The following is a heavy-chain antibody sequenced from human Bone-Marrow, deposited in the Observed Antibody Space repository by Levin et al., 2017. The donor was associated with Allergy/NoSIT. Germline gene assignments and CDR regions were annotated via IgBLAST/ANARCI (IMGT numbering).Heavy chain of an antibody. V-gene: IGHV4-30-4*01. D-gene: IGHD3-16*02. CDR3: ARGAYYEFVWGSFRFFDH. CDR2: IYYSGST. CDR1: GGSLTNGDYY. J-gene: IGHJ4*02. Sequence: PSETLSLTCAVSGGSLTNGDYYWSWIRQSPGKGLEWIGYIYYSGSTYYNPSLKSRVLISIDTSENQFSLKLKSVTAADTAVYFCARGAYYEFVWGSFRFFDHWGQGSLVTVSS.